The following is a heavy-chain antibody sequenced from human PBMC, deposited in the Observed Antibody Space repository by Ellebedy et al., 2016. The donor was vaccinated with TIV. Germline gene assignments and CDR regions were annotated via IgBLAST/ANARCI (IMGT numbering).Heavy chain of an antibody. J-gene: IGHJ5*02. V-gene: IGHV4-59*08. CDR3: ATRIEPQGGGWFDP. CDR2: TYYSGDT. Sequence: MPSETLSLTCTVSGDSISSFYWSWIRQSPGRGLEWIGYTYYSGDTNYNPSLKSRVTISIDRSRTQFSLKLTSVTAADTAVYYCATRIEPQGGGWFDPWGPGTLVTVSS. D-gene: IGHD1-26*01. CDR1: GDSISSFY.